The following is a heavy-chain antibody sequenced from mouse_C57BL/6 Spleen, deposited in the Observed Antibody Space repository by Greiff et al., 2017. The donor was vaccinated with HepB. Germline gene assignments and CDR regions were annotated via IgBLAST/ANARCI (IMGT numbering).Heavy chain of an antibody. CDR2: ISDGGSYT. V-gene: IGHV5-4*01. CDR3: ARDGETAQAYFDY. J-gene: IGHJ2*01. D-gene: IGHD3-2*02. CDR1: GFTFSSYA. Sequence: EVHLVESGGGLVKPGGSLKLSCAASGFTFSSYAMSWVRQTPEKRLEWVATISDGGSYTYYPDNVKGRFTISRDNAKNNLYLQMSHLKSEDTAMYYCARDGETAQAYFDYWGQGTTLTVSS.